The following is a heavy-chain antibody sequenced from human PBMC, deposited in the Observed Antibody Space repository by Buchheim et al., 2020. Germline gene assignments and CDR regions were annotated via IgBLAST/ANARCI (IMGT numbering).Heavy chain of an antibody. CDR3: ARPATRGRIDWFDP. J-gene: IGHJ5*02. Sequence: QVQLVESGGGVVQPGRSLRLSCAASGFTFSNYAMHWVRQAPGKGLEWVAFISYDGTNKYYAASVKGRFTISRDNSKNTLYLQMNSLRTEDTAVYYCARPATRGRIDWFDPWGQGTL. CDR1: GFTFSNYA. CDR2: ISYDGTNK. D-gene: IGHD2-15*01. V-gene: IGHV3-30*04.